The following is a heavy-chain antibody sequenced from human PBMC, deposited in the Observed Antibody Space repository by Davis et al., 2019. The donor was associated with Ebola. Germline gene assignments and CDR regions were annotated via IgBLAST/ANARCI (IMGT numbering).Heavy chain of an antibody. CDR3: VRVINYVWGH. Sequence: SETLSLTCVVSGDSISSDDWWSWVRQPPGQGLEWIGQIHHSGSSNSNPSLKSRVTISLDESNKQLSLKLSFVTAADTAMYYCVRVINYVWGHWGQGTLVTVSS. CDR1: GDSISSDDW. D-gene: IGHD3-16*01. CDR2: IHHSGSS. V-gene: IGHV4/OR15-8*01. J-gene: IGHJ4*02.